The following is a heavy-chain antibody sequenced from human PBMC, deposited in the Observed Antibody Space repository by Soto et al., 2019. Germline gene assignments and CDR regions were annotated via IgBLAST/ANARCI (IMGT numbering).Heavy chain of an antibody. CDR1: GGSISSGGYY. CDR3: ARDINGGGSYPVGAFDI. J-gene: IGHJ3*02. CDR2: IYYSGST. Sequence: SETLSLTCTVSGGSISSGGYYWSWIRQHPGKGLEWIGYIYYSGSTYYNPSLKSRVTISVDTSKNQFSLKLSSVTAADTAVYYCARDINGGGSYPVGAFDIWGQGTMVTVSS. V-gene: IGHV4-31*03. D-gene: IGHD1-26*01.